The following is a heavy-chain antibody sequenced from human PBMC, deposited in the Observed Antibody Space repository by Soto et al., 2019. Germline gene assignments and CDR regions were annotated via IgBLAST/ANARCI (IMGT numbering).Heavy chain of an antibody. Sequence: SETLSLTCTVSGGSIRDDYWSWIRQSPGKGPEWIGFVHYTGSTKYNPPLKSRVTISADTPKNQFSLKMSSVTAADTAIYYCARNLIWFGANAFDTWGPGTMVTVS. J-gene: IGHJ3*02. CDR2: VHYTGST. CDR3: ARNLIWFGANAFDT. V-gene: IGHV4-59*01. CDR1: GGSIRDDY. D-gene: IGHD3-10*01.